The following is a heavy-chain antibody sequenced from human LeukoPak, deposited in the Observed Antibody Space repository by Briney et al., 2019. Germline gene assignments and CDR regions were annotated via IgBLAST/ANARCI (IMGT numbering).Heavy chain of an antibody. J-gene: IGHJ4*02. CDR1: GYTFTGYY. CDR2: INPNSGGT. D-gene: IGHD3-22*01. V-gene: IGHV1-2*02. CDR3: ARNFCFDSSGYYHY. Sequence: ASVKVSCTASGYTFTGYYMHWVRQAPGQGLEWMGWINPNSGGTNYAQKFQGRVTMTRDTSISTAYMELSRLRSDDTAVYYCARNFCFDSSGYYHYGGQGTLVTVSS.